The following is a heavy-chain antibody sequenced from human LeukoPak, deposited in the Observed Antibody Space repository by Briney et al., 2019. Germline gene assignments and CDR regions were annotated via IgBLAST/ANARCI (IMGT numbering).Heavy chain of an antibody. CDR2: ISYDGSNK. J-gene: IGHJ4*02. V-gene: IGHV3-30*01. Sequence: GGSLRLSCAASGFTFSSYAMHWVRQAPGKGLEWVAVISYDGSNKYYAGSVKGRFTISRDNSKNTLYLQMNSLRAEDTAVYYCARPPALYQLLYYFDYWGQGTLVTVSS. CDR3: ARPPALYQLLYYFDY. CDR1: GFTFSSYA. D-gene: IGHD2-2*01.